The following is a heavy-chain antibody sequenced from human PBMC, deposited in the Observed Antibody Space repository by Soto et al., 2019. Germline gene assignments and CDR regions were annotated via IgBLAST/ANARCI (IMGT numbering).Heavy chain of an antibody. D-gene: IGHD3-9*01. Sequence: QVQLVQSGAEVKKPGASVKVSCKASGYTFTSYGISWVRQAPGQGLEWMGWISAYNGNTNYAQKLQGRVTMTTDTSSITAYMELRSLRSDDTAVYYCARCLYYDILTGYHHPRYNWFDPGGQGTLVTVSS. CDR1: GYTFTSYG. CDR2: ISAYNGNT. V-gene: IGHV1-18*01. CDR3: ARCLYYDILTGYHHPRYNWFDP. J-gene: IGHJ5*02.